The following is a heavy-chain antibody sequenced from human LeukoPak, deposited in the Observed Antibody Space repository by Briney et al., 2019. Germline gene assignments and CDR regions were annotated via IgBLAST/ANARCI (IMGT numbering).Heavy chain of an antibody. CDR3: AKHYYDSSGRPYYFDN. V-gene: IGHV3-23*01. D-gene: IGHD3-22*01. CDR1: GFTFSSYA. Sequence: GGSLRLSCAASGFTFSSYAMSWVRQAPGKGLEWVSAISGSGGSTYYADSVKGRFTISRDNSKNTLYLQMNSLRAEDTAVYHCAKHYYDSSGRPYYFDNWGQGTLVTVSS. CDR2: ISGSGGST. J-gene: IGHJ4*02.